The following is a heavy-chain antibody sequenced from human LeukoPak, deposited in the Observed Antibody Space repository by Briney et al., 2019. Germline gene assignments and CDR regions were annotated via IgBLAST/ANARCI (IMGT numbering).Heavy chain of an antibody. CDR2: ISGSADRT. CDR1: GFTFSSNA. V-gene: IGHV3-23*01. Sequence: PGGSLRLSCAASGFTFSSNAMSWVRQAPGKGLEWVSAISGSADRTYYADSVKGRFPISRDNSKNTLYLQMNSLRPEDTAIYYCAKESPYGSGSRNYYFHYWGQGTLVTVSS. J-gene: IGHJ4*02. D-gene: IGHD3-10*01. CDR3: AKESPYGSGSRNYYFHY.